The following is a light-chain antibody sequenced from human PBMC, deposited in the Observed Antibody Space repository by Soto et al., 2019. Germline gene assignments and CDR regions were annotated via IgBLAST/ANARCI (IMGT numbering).Light chain of an antibody. J-gene: IGLJ3*02. CDR1: SSDVGGYNY. Sequence: QSVLTQPASVSESPGQSITISCTGTSSDVGGYNYVSWYQQHPGKAPKLMIYEVSNRPSGVSNRFSGSKSGNTASLTISGLQAEDEADYYCSSYTSSSTPWVFGGGTKLTVL. V-gene: IGLV2-14*01. CDR2: EVS. CDR3: SSYTSSSTPWV.